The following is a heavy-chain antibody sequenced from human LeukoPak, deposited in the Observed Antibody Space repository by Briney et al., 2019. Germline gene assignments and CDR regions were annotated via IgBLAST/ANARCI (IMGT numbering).Heavy chain of an antibody. D-gene: IGHD4-17*01. CDR2: VKQGGREK. J-gene: IGHJ4*02. V-gene: IGHV3-7*01. CDR3: ASYYGINWVIGY. Sequence: GGSLRLSCEGSGFSFSEYWMSWVRQAPGKGLEWVASVKQGGREKYYVDSVKGRFDISRDDAKNSLYLQMNTLRSDDTALYYCASYYGINWVIGYWSQGTLVTVSS. CDR1: GFSFSEYW.